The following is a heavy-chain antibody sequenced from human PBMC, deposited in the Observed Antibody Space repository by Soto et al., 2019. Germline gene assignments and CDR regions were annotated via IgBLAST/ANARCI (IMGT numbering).Heavy chain of an antibody. D-gene: IGHD2-15*01. CDR2: IYYSGST. Sequence: QVQLQESGPGLVKPSETLSLTCTVSGGSISSYYWSWIRQPPGKGLEWIGYIYYSGSTNYNPSLKSRLTISVETSKNHFSLKPSSVTAADTAVYYCARRWGRNFDYWGQGTLVTVSS. CDR3: ARRWGRNFDY. V-gene: IGHV4-59*08. J-gene: IGHJ4*02. CDR1: GGSISSYY.